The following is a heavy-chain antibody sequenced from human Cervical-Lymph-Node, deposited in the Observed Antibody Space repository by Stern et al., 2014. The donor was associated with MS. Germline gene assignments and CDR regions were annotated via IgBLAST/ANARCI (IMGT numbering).Heavy chain of an antibody. Sequence: QVQLVESGPGLVKPSQTLSLTCTVSGGSISSGSDYWIWIRQSAGKGLEWIGRIHPSANTFYNPSLKSRVTIYLDTSKNQFSLKLSSVTAADTAVYYCASGYRLFEYWGQGTLVTVSS. CDR3: ASGYRLFEY. J-gene: IGHJ4*02. V-gene: IGHV4-61*02. D-gene: IGHD5-12*01. CDR2: IHPSANT. CDR1: GGSISSGSDY.